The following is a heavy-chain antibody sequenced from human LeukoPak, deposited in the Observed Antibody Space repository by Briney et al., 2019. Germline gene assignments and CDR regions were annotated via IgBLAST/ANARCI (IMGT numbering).Heavy chain of an antibody. Sequence: PGESLKISCKGSGYSFTSYWISWVRQMPGKGLEWMGRIDPSDSYTNYSPSFQGHVTISADKSVSTAYLQWSSLKASDTAMYYCARQDYDSPESGYWGLGTLVTVSS. J-gene: IGHJ4*02. CDR3: ARQDYDSPESGY. CDR2: IDPSDSYT. D-gene: IGHD3-22*01. CDR1: GYSFTSYW. V-gene: IGHV5-10-1*01.